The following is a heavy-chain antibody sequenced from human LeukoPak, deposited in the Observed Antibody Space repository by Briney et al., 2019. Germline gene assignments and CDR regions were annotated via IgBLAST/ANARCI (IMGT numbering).Heavy chain of an antibody. CDR2: ISGSGGST. CDR3: AKGRRDGYNYGMDV. Sequence: GGPLRLSCAPSGFTFRSCVMSWARRAPGKGLEWASDISGSGGSTYYAHSVKGRFTISRDNSKNTLYLQMNTLRAEDTAVYYCAKGRRDGYNYGMDVWGQGTTVTVSS. D-gene: IGHD5-24*01. CDR1: GFTFRSCV. J-gene: IGHJ6*02. V-gene: IGHV3-23*01.